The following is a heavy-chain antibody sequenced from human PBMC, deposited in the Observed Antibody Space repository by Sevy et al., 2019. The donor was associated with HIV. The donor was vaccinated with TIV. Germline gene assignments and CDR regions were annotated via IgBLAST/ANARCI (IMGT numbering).Heavy chain of an antibody. J-gene: IGHJ6*02. D-gene: IGHD6-19*01. CDR1: GFTFDDYA. CDR3: AKDRGSGWPYYYYYGMDV. V-gene: IGHV3-9*01. Sequence: SLKISCAASGFTFDDYAMHWVRQAPGKGLEWVSGISWNSGSIGYADSVKGRFTISRDNAKNSLYLQMNSLRAEDTALYYCAKDRGSGWPYYYYYGMDVWGQGTTVTVSS. CDR2: ISWNSGSI.